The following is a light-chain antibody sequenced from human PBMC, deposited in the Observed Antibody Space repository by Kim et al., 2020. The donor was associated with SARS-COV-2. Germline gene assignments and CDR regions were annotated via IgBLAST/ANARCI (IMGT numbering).Light chain of an antibody. CDR1: SSDVGGYKY. CDR3: CSYAGSYTVV. CDR2: DVS. J-gene: IGLJ2*01. V-gene: IGLV2-11*01. Sequence: GQSVTISCTGTSSDVGGYKYVSWYQQHPGKAPKLMIYDVSKRPSGVPDRFSGSKSGNTASLTISGLQAEDEADYYCCSYAGSYTVVFGGGTQLTVL.